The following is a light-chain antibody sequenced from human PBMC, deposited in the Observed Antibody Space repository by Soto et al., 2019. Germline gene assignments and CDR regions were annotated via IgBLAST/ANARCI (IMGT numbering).Light chain of an antibody. CDR2: AAS. V-gene: IGKV1-39*01. CDR3: QQGYSTPLT. Sequence: DIQMTQSPPSLSASVGDRVTITCRASQSISSYLNWYQQKPGKAPKLLIYAASSLLSGVPSRFSGNESGTDFTLTISSLQPEDFATYYCQQGYSTPLTFGPGTKVDIK. J-gene: IGKJ3*01. CDR1: QSISSY.